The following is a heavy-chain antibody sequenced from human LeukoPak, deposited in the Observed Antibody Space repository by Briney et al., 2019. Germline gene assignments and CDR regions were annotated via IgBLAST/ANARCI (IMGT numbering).Heavy chain of an antibody. CDR2: ISSSGSTI. CDR3: ATDGDYDWNYRSGFDS. Sequence: PGGSLRLSCAASGFTLSDYYINWIRQAPGKGLEWISYISSSGSTIFYADSVKGRFTISRDNAKNSLYLQMNSLKVEDTAVYYCATDGDYDWNYRSGFDSWGQGTLVTVSS. CDR1: GFTLSDYY. J-gene: IGHJ4*02. D-gene: IGHD1-7*01. V-gene: IGHV3-11*04.